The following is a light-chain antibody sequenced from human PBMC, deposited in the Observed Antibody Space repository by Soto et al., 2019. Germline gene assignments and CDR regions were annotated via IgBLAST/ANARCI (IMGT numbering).Light chain of an antibody. Sequence: QSVLTQPASVSGSPGQSITISCTGTSRDVGAYDYFSWYLQYPDKSPQLVIYYVYHRPSGVSSRFSGSKSGNTASLTISGLQAEDEGDYYCCSYADGSIYFFGTGTKVTVL. J-gene: IGLJ1*01. CDR3: CSYADGSIYF. CDR2: YVY. V-gene: IGLV2-14*03. CDR1: SRDVGAYDY.